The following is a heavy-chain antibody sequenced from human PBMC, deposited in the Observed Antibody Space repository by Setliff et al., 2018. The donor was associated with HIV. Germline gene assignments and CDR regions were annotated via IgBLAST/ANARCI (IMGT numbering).Heavy chain of an antibody. CDR1: GFTFSDYY. CDR3: ARFRRSGYNYVERTALDY. CDR2: ISSSGNTM. V-gene: IGHV3-11*01. J-gene: IGHJ4*02. Sequence: LRLSCAASGFTFSDYYMAWIRQAPGKGLEWISYISSSGNTMYYADSVKGRFTISRDNAKNSLYLQVNSLRAEDTAVYYCARFRRSGYNYVERTALDYLGQGALVAVST. D-gene: IGHD3-22*01.